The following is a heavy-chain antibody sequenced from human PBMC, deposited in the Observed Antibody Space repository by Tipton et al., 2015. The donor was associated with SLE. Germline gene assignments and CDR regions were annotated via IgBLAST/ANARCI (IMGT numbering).Heavy chain of an antibody. CDR2: MNPNSGNT. J-gene: IGHJ4*02. CDR1: GYTFTSFD. V-gene: IGHV1-8*01. Sequence: QSGAEVKKPGASVKVSCKASGYTFTSFDINWVRQATGQGLEWMGWMNPNSGNTAYAQKFQGRVTMTRDTSISTAYMELSSLRSEDTAVYYCARPPPQLGFDYWGQGTLVTVSS. D-gene: IGHD5-24*01. CDR3: ARPPPQLGFDY.